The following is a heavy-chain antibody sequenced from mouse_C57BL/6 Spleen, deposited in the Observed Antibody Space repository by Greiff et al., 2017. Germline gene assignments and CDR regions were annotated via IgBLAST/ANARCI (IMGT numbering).Heavy chain of an antibody. Sequence: EVHLVESGEGLVKPGGSLKLSCAASGFTFSSYAMSWVRQTPEKRLEWVAYISSGGDYIYYADTVKGRFTISRDNARNTLYLQMSSLKSEDTAMYYCTVYYYGSRDAMDYWGQGTSVTVSS. V-gene: IGHV5-9-1*02. CDR2: ISSGGDYI. CDR3: TVYYYGSRDAMDY. CDR1: GFTFSSYA. J-gene: IGHJ4*01. D-gene: IGHD1-1*01.